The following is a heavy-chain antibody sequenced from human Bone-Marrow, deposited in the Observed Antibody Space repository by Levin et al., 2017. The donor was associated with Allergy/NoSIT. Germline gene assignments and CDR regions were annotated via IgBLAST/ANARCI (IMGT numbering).Heavy chain of an antibody. Sequence: SCAASGFTFSNYWMHWVRQAPRKGLEWVSYIGGDNYTKYYADSVKGRFTISRDNVKKSLYLQMNSLRGEDTAVYYCAREGSWSSTWLGNYYFDYWGQGTLVTVSS. CDR3: AREGSWSSTWLGNYYFDY. D-gene: IGHD6-13*01. CDR2: IGGDNYTK. V-gene: IGHV3-48*01. J-gene: IGHJ4*02. CDR1: GFTFSNYW.